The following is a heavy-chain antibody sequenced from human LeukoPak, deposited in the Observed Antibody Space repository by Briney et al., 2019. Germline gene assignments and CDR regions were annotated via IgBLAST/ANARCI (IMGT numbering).Heavy chain of an antibody. J-gene: IGHJ4*02. CDR2: LSNSGYST. V-gene: IGHV3-23*01. D-gene: IGHD3-10*02. CDR1: GLTFSNYA. Sequence: GGSLRLSCAASGLTFSNYAMNWVRQAPGKGLEWVSTLSNSGYSTYCADSVKGRFTISRDNSKNTLYLQMNSLRAEDTAVYYCATYVRGDFDYWGQGTLVTVSS. CDR3: ATYVRGDFDY.